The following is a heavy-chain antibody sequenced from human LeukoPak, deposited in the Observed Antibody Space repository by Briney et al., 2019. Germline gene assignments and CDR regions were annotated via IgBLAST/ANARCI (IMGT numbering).Heavy chain of an antibody. CDR1: GYTFTSYG. Sequence: ASVKVSCKASGYTFTSYGISWVRQAPGQGLEWMGWISAYNGNTNYAQKLQGRVTMTTDTPTSTAYMELRSLRSDDTAVYYCAMLKDAYYYDSSGYYFGYWGQGTLVTVSS. J-gene: IGHJ4*02. CDR2: ISAYNGNT. CDR3: AMLKDAYYYDSSGYYFGY. D-gene: IGHD3-22*01. V-gene: IGHV1-18*01.